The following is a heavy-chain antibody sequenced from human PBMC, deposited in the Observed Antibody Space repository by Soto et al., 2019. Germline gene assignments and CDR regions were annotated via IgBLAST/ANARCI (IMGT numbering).Heavy chain of an antibody. V-gene: IGHV1-18*01. CDR2: ISAHNGNT. CDR1: GYDFTTYG. CDR3: ARGRYGHY. Sequence: QVHLVQSGAEVKKPGASVKVSCKGSGYDFTTYGITWVRQAPGQGLEWMAWISAHNGNTDYAQKLQGRVTVTRDTSTSTAYMELRSLRSDDTAVYSCARGRYGHYWGQGALVTVSS. J-gene: IGHJ4*02. D-gene: IGHD1-1*01.